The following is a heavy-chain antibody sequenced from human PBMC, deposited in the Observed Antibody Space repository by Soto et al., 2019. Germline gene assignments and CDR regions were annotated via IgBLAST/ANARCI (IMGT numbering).Heavy chain of an antibody. CDR1: GFTFSSYG. D-gene: IGHD3-22*01. Sequence: PGGSLRLSCAASGFTFSSYGMHWVRQAPGKGLEWVAVIWYDGSNKYYADSVKGRFTISRDNSKNTLYLQMNSLRAEDTAVYHCARDYYDSSGHHAHWGWGQGTLVTVSS. CDR2: IWYDGSNK. V-gene: IGHV3-33*01. CDR3: ARDYYDSSGHHAHWG. J-gene: IGHJ4*02.